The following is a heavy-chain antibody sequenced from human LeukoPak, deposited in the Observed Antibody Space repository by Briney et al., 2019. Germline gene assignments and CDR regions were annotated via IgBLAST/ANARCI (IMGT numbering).Heavy chain of an antibody. D-gene: IGHD1-7*01. V-gene: IGHV3-30-3*01. CDR2: ISYDGSNK. Sequence: GGSPRLSCAASGFTFSSYAMHWVRQAPGKGLEWVAVISYDGSNKYYADSVKGRFTISRDNSKNTLYLQMNSLRAEDTAVYYCARAFGGRGYNWNYGDYWGQGTLVTVSS. CDR1: GFTFSSYA. J-gene: IGHJ4*02. CDR3: ARAFGGRGYNWNYGDY.